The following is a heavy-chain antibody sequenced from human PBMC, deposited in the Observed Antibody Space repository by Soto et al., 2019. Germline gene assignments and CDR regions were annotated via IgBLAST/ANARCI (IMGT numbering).Heavy chain of an antibody. CDR1: GFTFSSYA. V-gene: IGHV3-23*01. CDR2: ISGSGGST. D-gene: IGHD2-2*01. Sequence: TGGSLRLSCGDSGFTFSSYAMIWVRQAPGKGLEWVSAISGSGGSTYYADSVKGRFTISRDNSKNTLYLQMNSLRAEDTAVYYCAPELYCSSDSCYSFDYWGQGTLVTVSS. CDR3: APELYCSSDSCYSFDY. J-gene: IGHJ4*02.